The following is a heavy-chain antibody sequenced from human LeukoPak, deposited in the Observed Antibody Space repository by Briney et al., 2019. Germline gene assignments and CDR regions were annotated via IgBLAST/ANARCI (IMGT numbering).Heavy chain of an antibody. Sequence: PGGSLRLSCAASGFTFSSYAMSWVRQAPGKGLEWVSAISGSGGSTYYADSVKGRFTISRDNSKNTLYLQMNSLRAEDTAVYYCAKGLPLHSSGYYFSYFQHWGQGTLVTVSS. V-gene: IGHV3-23*01. CDR1: GFTFSSYA. CDR2: ISGSGGST. D-gene: IGHD3-22*01. CDR3: AKGLPLHSSGYYFSYFQH. J-gene: IGHJ1*01.